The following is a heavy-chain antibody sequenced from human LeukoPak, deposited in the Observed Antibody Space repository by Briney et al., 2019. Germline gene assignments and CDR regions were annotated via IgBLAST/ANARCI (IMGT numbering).Heavy chain of an antibody. J-gene: IGHJ4*02. CDR3: ASLVGSYVY. CDR2: ISGYSDNT. CDR1: TYTFSTYG. D-gene: IGHD1-26*01. Sequence: ASVKVSFKASTYTFSTYGVSWVRQAPGQGLEWVGWISGYSDNTNYAQNLQGRVTMTTDASTSTAYMELRSLRSDDTAVYYCASLVGSYVYWGQGTLVTVSS. V-gene: IGHV1-18*01.